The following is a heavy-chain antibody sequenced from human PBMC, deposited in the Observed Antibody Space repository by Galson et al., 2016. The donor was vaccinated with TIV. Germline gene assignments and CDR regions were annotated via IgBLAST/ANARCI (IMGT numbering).Heavy chain of an antibody. CDR3: ARGRGLSL. Sequence: ETLSLTCAVYGGSFSGYYWSWIRQPPEKGLEWIGEINHSGSSNYNPSLKSRVTISMDTSKNQFSLKLTSVTAADTAVYYYARGRGLSLWGQGTLVTVSA. CDR1: GGSFSGYY. V-gene: IGHV4-34*01. J-gene: IGHJ4*02. CDR2: INHSGSS. D-gene: IGHD3-16*02.